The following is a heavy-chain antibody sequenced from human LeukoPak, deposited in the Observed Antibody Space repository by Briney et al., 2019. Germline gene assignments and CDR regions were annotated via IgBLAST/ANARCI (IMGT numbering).Heavy chain of an antibody. CDR1: GYTFTSYD. CDR3: ARGPPYYYDSSGYFY. Sequence: GGSVKVSCKASGYTFTSYDINWVRQATGQGLEWMGWMNPNSGNTGYAQKFQGRVTMTRNTSISTAYMELSSLRAEDTAVYYCARGPPYYYDSSGYFYWGQGTLVTVSS. V-gene: IGHV1-8*01. D-gene: IGHD3-22*01. CDR2: MNPNSGNT. J-gene: IGHJ4*02.